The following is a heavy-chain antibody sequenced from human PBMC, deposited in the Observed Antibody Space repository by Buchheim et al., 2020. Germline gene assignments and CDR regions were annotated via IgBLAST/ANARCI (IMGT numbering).Heavy chain of an antibody. J-gene: IGHJ6*02. CDR2: IYYSGST. CDR1: GGSVSSGSYY. Sequence: QVQLQESGPGLVKPSETLSLTCTVSGGSVSSGSYYWSWIRQPPGKGLEWIGYIYYSGSTNYNPSLKSRVTISVDTSNNHFSLKLSSVTAADTAVYYCARVAGNYDFWSGYMGYYYGMDVWGQGTT. D-gene: IGHD3-3*01. CDR3: ARVAGNYDFWSGYMGYYYGMDV. V-gene: IGHV4-61*03.